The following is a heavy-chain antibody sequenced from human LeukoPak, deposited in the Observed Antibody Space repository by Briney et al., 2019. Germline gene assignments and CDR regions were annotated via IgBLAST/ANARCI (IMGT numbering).Heavy chain of an antibody. Sequence: SQTLSLTCAISGDSFSTNSVAWNWIRQSPSRRLEWLGRTYYRSKWNYDYALSVKSRITINPDTSKNQFSLQLNSVTPDDTALYYCARGGYSGFDLWGQGTMVTVSS. V-gene: IGHV6-1*01. D-gene: IGHD2-15*01. J-gene: IGHJ3*01. CDR3: ARGGYSGFDL. CDR1: GDSFSTNSVA. CDR2: TYYRSKWNY.